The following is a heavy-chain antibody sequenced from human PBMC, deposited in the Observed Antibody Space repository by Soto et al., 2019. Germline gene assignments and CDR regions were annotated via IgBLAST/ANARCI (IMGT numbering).Heavy chain of an antibody. D-gene: IGHD4-17*01. CDR1: GFTVGSAY. CDR3: ARDPWVGDIGDY. J-gene: IGHJ4*02. CDR2: IYSGGNT. Sequence: ESGGGLVLRGESPRLSCAASGFTVGSAYMSWVRQAPGKGLEWVAGIYSGGNTYYADSVKGRFTISRDTSKNRLYLQMNSLRAEDAAIYYCARDPWVGDIGDYWGQGTLVTVSS. V-gene: IGHV3-66*01.